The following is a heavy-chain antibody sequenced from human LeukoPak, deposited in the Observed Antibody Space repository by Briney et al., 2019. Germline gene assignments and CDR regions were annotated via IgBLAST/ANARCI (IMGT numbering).Heavy chain of an antibody. V-gene: IGHV4-4*07. CDR3: AREKDYGDSRELDP. CDR1: GGSISNYY. Sequence: SETLSLTCTVSGGSISNYYWSWIRQPAGKGLEWIGRINTSGNTNYNPSLKSRVTMSVDTTKTQVSLKLSSVTAADTAVYYCAREKDYGDSRELDPWGQGTLVTVSS. J-gene: IGHJ5*02. CDR2: INTSGNT. D-gene: IGHD4-17*01.